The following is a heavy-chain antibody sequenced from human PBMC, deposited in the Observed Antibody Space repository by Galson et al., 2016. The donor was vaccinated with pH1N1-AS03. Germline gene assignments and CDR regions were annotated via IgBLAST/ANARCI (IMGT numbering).Heavy chain of an antibody. CDR1: GGTFSGYY. D-gene: IGHD2-21*01. Sequence: SETLFLTCASHGGTFSGYYWSWIRQTPGKGLEWIGEINYSGITNYNPSLKSRFTISVNWSKSQFSLHLSSVTAADTAVYYCAGSECGVYCYRRTFDFWGQGTQVTVSS. V-gene: IGHV4-34*08. J-gene: IGHJ4*02. CDR2: INYSGIT. CDR3: AGSECGVYCYRRTFDF.